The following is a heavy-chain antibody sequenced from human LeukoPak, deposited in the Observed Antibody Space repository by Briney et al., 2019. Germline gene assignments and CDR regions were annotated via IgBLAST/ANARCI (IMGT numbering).Heavy chain of an antibody. Sequence: GESLKISCAASGFTFSTYAMSWVRQAPGKGLEWVSSISGSGGSTYYADSVKGRFTISRDNSKNTLYLQMNSLRAEDTAIYYCAKDHVLLDYWGQGTLVTVSS. J-gene: IGHJ4*02. CDR3: AKDHVLLDY. CDR1: GFTFSTYA. V-gene: IGHV3-23*01. CDR2: ISGSGGST.